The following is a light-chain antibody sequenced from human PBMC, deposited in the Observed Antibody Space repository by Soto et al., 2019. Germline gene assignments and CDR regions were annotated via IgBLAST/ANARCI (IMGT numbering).Light chain of an antibody. CDR3: QKYNSAPPT. V-gene: IGKV1-27*01. Sequence: DIQMTQSPSSLSASVGDRVTITCRASQDISNYLAWYQQKPGKVPRLLIYTASNLQSGVPSRFSGSGSGTDFTLTISSLQPEDFATYHCQKYNSAPPTFAQGTKVDIK. CDR2: TAS. J-gene: IGKJ1*01. CDR1: QDISNY.